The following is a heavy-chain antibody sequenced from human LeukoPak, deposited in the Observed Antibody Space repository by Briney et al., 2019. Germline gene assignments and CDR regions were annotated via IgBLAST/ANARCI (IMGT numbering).Heavy chain of an antibody. D-gene: IGHD1-20*01. V-gene: IGHV3-15*01. J-gene: IGHJ4*02. CDR1: GFTFSNAW. Sequence: GGSVRLSCAASGFTFSNAWMSWVRQAPGKGLEWVGRIKSKTDGGTTDYAAPVKGRFTISRDDSKNTLYLQMNSLKTEDTAVYYCTTDLGGNWNVHWGQGTLVTVSS. CDR2: IKSKTDGGTT. CDR3: TTDLGGNWNVH.